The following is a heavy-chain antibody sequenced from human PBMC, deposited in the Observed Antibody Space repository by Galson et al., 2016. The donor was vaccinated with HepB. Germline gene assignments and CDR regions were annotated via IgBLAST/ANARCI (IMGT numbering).Heavy chain of an antibody. CDR1: GVTSSTFA. J-gene: IGHJ3*02. V-gene: IGHV1-69*06. CDR3: AREDIKIAAAGRDASDI. CDR2: FNPVFDTT. D-gene: IGHD6-13*01. Sequence: SVKVSCKASGVTSSTFAINWIRQAPGQGLEWMGGFNPVFDTTNYAPQFLGSVSIIVDKSTTTAYMELSSLIFEDTAIYYCAREDIKIAAAGRDASDIWGLGTLVTVSS.